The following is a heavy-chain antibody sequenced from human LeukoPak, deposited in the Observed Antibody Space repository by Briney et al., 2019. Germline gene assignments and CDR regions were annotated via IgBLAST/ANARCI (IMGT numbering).Heavy chain of an antibody. CDR1: GGSISSYY. Sequence: PSETLSLTCSVSGGSISSYYWSWIRQPPGKGLEWIGYIYYSGITNYNPSLKSRVTISVDTSKNQFSLKLSSVTAADTAVYYCARHRRGGRGGFDYWGQGTLVTVSS. J-gene: IGHJ4*02. CDR2: IYYSGIT. D-gene: IGHD3-16*01. CDR3: ARHRRGGRGGFDY. V-gene: IGHV4-59*08.